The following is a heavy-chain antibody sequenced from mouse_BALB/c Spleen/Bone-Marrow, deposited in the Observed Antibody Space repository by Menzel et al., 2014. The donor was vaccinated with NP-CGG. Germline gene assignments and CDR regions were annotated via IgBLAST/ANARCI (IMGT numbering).Heavy chain of an antibody. V-gene: IGHV1-55*01. CDR1: GYTFTSYW. CDR3: AKGGNYRYDFDY. D-gene: IGHD2-14*01. Sequence: VQLQQSGDDLVKPGASVKLSCKASGYTFTSYWMNWMKQRPGQGLEWIGNIYPGSGSSNYDEKFKGKATLTSDKSSSTAYMELSSLTSEDSAVYYCAKGGNYRYDFDYWGQGTTLTVSS. CDR2: IYPGSGSS. J-gene: IGHJ2*01.